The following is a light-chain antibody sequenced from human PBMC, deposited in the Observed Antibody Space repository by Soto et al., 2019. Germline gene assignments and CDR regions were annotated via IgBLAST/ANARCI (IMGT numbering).Light chain of an antibody. V-gene: IGKV3D-15*01. CDR2: GAS. Sequence: IVMTQSPATLSVSPGQRATLSCRASQSVSTNLAWYQQKPGQAPRLLIYGASTRATGIPARFSGSGSGTEFPPTISGLQSDDFAVYYCQQYSNWPPWTFGQGTRVDFK. J-gene: IGKJ1*01. CDR1: QSVSTN. CDR3: QQYSNWPPWT.